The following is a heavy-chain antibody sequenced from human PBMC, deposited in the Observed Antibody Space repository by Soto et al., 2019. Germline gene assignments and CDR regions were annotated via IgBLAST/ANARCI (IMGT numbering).Heavy chain of an antibody. CDR2: IRSKAYGVTT. D-gene: IGHD2-2*02. CDR1: GFTFSDYA. Sequence: GGPLRLSCTTSGFTFSDYAICWFRQAPGKGLEWVGVIRSKAYGVTTDYAASVKGRFAISRDDFKSTAYLQMNSVTTEDTAVYYCARYTYTSRYSFFGMDVWGHGTTVTVSS. CDR3: ARYTYTSRYSFFGMDV. V-gene: IGHV3-49*03. J-gene: IGHJ6*02.